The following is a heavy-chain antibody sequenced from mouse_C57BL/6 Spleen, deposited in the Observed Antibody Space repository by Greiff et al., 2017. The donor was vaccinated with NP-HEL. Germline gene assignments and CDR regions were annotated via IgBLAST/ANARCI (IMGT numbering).Heavy chain of an antibody. V-gene: IGHV5-16*01. CDR3: ARGNYYGSSRSYWYFDV. CDR1: GFTFSDYY. CDR2: INYDGSST. J-gene: IGHJ1*03. Sequence: EVMLVESEGGLVQPGSSMKLSCTASGFTFSDYYMAWVRQVPEKGLEWVANINYDGSSTYYLDSLKSRFIISRDNAKNILYLQMSSLTSEDTATYYCARGNYYGSSRSYWYFDVWGTGTTVTVSS. D-gene: IGHD1-1*01.